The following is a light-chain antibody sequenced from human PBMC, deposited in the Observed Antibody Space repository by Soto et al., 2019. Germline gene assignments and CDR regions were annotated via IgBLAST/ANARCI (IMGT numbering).Light chain of an antibody. J-gene: IGKJ1*01. Sequence: EIVLTQFPGTLSLSRGERATLSCRASQSVGRNYVAWYQQKPGQAPRVIIYAASNRASGIPDRFSGSGSGSDFTLTISRLEPEDFAVYYCQQYGTSPWAFGQGTKVKIK. CDR3: QQYGTSPWA. CDR2: AAS. CDR1: QSVGRNY. V-gene: IGKV3-20*01.